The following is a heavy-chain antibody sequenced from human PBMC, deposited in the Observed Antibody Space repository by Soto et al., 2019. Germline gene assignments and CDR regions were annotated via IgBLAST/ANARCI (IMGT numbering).Heavy chain of an antibody. CDR2: ISYDGSNK. D-gene: IGHD6-13*01. CDR3: AKEVGAAGDESFDY. V-gene: IGHV3-30*18. Sequence: SLRLSCAASGFTFSSYGMHWVRQAPGKGLEWVAVISYDGSNKYYADSVKGRFTISRDNSKNTLYLQMNSLRAEDTAVYYCAKEVGAAGDESFDYWGQGTLVTVSS. CDR1: GFTFSSYG. J-gene: IGHJ4*02.